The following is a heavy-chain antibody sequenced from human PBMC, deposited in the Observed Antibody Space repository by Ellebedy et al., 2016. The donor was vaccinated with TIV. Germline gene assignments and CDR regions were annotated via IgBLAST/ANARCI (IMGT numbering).Heavy chain of an antibody. D-gene: IGHD1-26*01. CDR1: GGSVSTTGYY. V-gene: IGHV4-39*01. CDR2: VTYNGNT. J-gene: IGHJ4*02. Sequence: SETLSLXXTVSGGSVSTTGYYGGWIRQPPGGGLDWIGAVTYNGNTYYNPSLKSRVTISIDTSKNQFSLKLSSVTATDTAVYYCARRVGATPPDFWGQGTLVTVSA. CDR3: ARRVGATPPDF.